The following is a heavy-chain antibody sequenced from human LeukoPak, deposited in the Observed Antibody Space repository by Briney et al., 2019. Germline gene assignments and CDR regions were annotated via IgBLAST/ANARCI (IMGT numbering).Heavy chain of an antibody. Sequence: GGSLTLSCAASGFTFSNYAMSWVRQAPGKGLEWVSGISGSAGSTYYADSVKGRFSIPRDNSKNTVYLQMNRLRAEDTAAYYCAKDLAYRSGWFIGAFDVWGQGTMVPVSS. CDR3: AKDLAYRSGWFIGAFDV. V-gene: IGHV3-23*01. D-gene: IGHD6-19*01. J-gene: IGHJ3*01. CDR2: ISGSAGST. CDR1: GFTFSNYA.